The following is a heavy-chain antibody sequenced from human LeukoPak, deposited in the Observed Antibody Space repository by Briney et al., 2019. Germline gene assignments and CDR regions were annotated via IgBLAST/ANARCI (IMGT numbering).Heavy chain of an antibody. CDR2: INHSGST. Sequence: SETLSLTCAVYVGSFSGYYGSWIRQPPGKGLGWIGEINHSGSTNYNPSLKSRVTISIDTSKNQFSLKLSSVTAADTAVYYCARAHRGGGSHLPLYWGQGTLVTVSS. V-gene: IGHV4-34*01. CDR1: VGSFSGYY. D-gene: IGHD1-26*01. CDR3: ARAHRGGGSHLPLY. J-gene: IGHJ4*02.